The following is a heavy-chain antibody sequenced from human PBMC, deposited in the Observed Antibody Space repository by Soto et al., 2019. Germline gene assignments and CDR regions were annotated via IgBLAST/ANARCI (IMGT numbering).Heavy chain of an antibody. CDR2: LSHDGSNK. CDR3: AKEGRALAVAASHFDY. D-gene: IGHD6-19*01. V-gene: IGHV3-30*18. Sequence: QVQLVESGGGVVQPGRSLRLSCAASGFTFSNYGMHWVRQAPGKGLEWVAILSHDGSNKYYADSVKGRFTVSRDTSKNTLYLQMNSLRGEDTAVYYCAKEGRALAVAASHFDYWGQGTLVTVSS. J-gene: IGHJ4*02. CDR1: GFTFSNYG.